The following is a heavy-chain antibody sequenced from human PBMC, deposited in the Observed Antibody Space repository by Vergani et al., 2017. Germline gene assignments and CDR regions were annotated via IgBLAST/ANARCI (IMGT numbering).Heavy chain of an antibody. V-gene: IGHV1-8*01. D-gene: IGHD3-22*01. J-gene: IGHJ3*02. Sequence: QVQLVQSGAEVKKPGASVKVSCKASGYTFTSYDINWVRQATGQGLEWMGCMNPNSGNTGYAQKFQGRVTMTRNTSISTAYMELSSLRSEDTAVYYCARGRITMIVVATPIDAFDIWGQGTMVTVSS. CDR3: ARGRITMIVVATPIDAFDI. CDR1: GYTFTSYD. CDR2: MNPNSGNT.